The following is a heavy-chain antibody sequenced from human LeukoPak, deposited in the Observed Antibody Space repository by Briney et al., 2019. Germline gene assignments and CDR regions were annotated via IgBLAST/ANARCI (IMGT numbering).Heavy chain of an antibody. Sequence: AGGSLRLSCAASGFTFSSYAMSWVRQAPGKGLEWVSAISGSGGSTYYADSVKGRFTISRDNSKNTLYLQMNSLRAEDTAVYYCAKDRYDYVWGSYRYYFDYWGQGTLVTVSS. V-gene: IGHV3-23*01. J-gene: IGHJ4*02. CDR3: AKDRYDYVWGSYRYYFDY. D-gene: IGHD3-16*02. CDR1: GFTFSSYA. CDR2: ISGSGGST.